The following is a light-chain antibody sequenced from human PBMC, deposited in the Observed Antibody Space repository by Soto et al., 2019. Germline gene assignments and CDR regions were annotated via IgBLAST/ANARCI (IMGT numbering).Light chain of an antibody. CDR3: QSYDSSLSGVV. Sequence: QSVLTQPPSVSVAPGQRVTSSCTGSSSNIGAGYDVHWYQQLPGTAPKLLIYGNSNRPSGVPDRFSGSKSGTSASLAITGLQAEDEADYYCQSYDSSLSGVVFGGGTKLTVL. J-gene: IGLJ2*01. CDR2: GNS. V-gene: IGLV1-40*01. CDR1: SSNIGAGYD.